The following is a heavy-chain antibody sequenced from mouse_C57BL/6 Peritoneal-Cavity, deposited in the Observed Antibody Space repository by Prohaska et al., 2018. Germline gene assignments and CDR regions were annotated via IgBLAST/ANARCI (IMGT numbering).Heavy chain of an antibody. D-gene: IGHD2-1*01. CDR3: ARRRYGNKWYFDV. J-gene: IGHJ1*03. Sequence: QVTLKESGPGILQSSQTLSLTCSFSGFSLSTSGMGVSWIRQPSVKGLVWLANIYLDDDKRYNPSLNSRLTISKDTSRNQVFLKITSVDTSDTATYYCARRRYGNKWYFDVWGTGTTVTVSS. V-gene: IGHV8-12*01. CDR2: IYLDDDK. CDR1: GFSLSTSGMG.